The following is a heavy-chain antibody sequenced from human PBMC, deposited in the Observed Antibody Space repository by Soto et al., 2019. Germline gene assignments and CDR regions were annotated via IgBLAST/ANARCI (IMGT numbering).Heavy chain of an antibody. V-gene: IGHV3-74*01. CDR2: INSDGSST. CDR1: GFTFSSYW. Sequence: GGSLRLSCAASGFTFSSYWMHWVRQAPGKGLVWVSRINSDGSSTSYADSVKGRFTISRDNAKNTLYLQMNSLRAEDTAVYYCARVEEDYYGMDVWGQGTTVTVSS. J-gene: IGHJ6*02. CDR3: ARVEEDYYGMDV.